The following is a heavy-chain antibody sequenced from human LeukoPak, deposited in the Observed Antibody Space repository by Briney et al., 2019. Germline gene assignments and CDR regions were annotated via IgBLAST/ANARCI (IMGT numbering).Heavy chain of an antibody. CDR1: GGSFSGYY. CDR3: ASLKVADQSFDY. V-gene: IGHV4-34*01. D-gene: IGHD6-19*01. CDR2: INHSGST. J-gene: IGHJ4*02. Sequence: PSETLSLTCAVYGGSFSGYYWSWIRQPPGKGLEWIWEINHSGSTNYNPSLKSRVTISVDTSKNQFSLKLSSVTAADTAVYYCASLKVADQSFDYWGQGTLVTVSS.